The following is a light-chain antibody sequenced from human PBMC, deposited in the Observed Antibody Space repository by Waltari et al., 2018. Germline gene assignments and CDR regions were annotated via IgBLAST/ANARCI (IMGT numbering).Light chain of an antibody. CDR3: CSYVGTSTYVV. CDR1: SSDVGSYNL. V-gene: IGLV2-23*02. Sequence: QSALTQPASVSGSPGQSITISCTGSSSDVGSYNLVSWYQQHRGKAPKLMIYEVSKRPSGLSDRFAGSKSGNTASLTISGLQAEDEADYYCCSYVGTSTYVVFGGGTKLTVL. CDR2: EVS. J-gene: IGLJ2*01.